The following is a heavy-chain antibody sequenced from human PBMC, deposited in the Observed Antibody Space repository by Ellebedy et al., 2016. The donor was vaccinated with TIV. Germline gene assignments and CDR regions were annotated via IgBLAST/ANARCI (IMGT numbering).Heavy chain of an antibody. D-gene: IGHD3-10*01. CDR2: INHRGAT. V-gene: IGHV4-34*01. CDR1: IVSFSGYY. Sequence: SETLSLTXEIDIVSFSGYYWAWVRQPPGKGLEWIGDINHRGATKSISSLKSRVTISLDTSKKQFSLNITSVTAADTAFYYCASGSMVRGLAGWGQGILVTVSS. CDR3: ASGSMVRGLAG. J-gene: IGHJ4*02.